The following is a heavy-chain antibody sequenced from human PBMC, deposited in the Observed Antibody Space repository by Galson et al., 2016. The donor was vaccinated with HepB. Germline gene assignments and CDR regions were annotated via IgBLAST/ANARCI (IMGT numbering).Heavy chain of an antibody. CDR2: VKQDGGEK. Sequence: SLRLSCAASGFTFSSYWMSWVRQAPGKGLEWVANVKQDGGEKYYVDSVEGRFTISRDNTKNSLYLQMNSLGAEDTAVYYCTRGGSTVHGDHDASDIWGQGTTVIVSS. D-gene: IGHD4-17*01. CDR3: TRGGSTVHGDHDASDI. V-gene: IGHV3-7*04. J-gene: IGHJ3*02. CDR1: GFTFSSYW.